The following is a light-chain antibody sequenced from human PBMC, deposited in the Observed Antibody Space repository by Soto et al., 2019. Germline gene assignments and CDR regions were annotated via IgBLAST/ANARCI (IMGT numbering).Light chain of an antibody. CDR3: QHRISWPRA. J-gene: IGKJ4*01. Sequence: EIVLPQSPDTLSLSLGERATLSCRASQNVNTYLVWYQHKTGQAPRLLIYDSSKRATGIPDRFSGSGSGTDFTLTINSLAPEYVAIYYCQHRISWPRAFGGGTKVEIQ. V-gene: IGKV3-11*01. CDR1: QNVNTY. CDR2: DSS.